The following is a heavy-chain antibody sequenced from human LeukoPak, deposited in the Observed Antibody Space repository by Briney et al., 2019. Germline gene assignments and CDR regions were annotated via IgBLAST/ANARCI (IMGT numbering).Heavy chain of an antibody. CDR2: ISYDGSNK. Sequence: SGGSLRLSCAASGFTFSSYGMHWVRQAPGKGVVWVAVISYDGSNKYYADSVKGRFPISRDNSKNTLYLQMNSLRAEDTAVYYCANHPNDAIAGWGQGTLVTVSS. D-gene: IGHD1-1*01. CDR1: GFTFSSYG. CDR3: ANHPNDAIAG. J-gene: IGHJ4*02. V-gene: IGHV3-30*18.